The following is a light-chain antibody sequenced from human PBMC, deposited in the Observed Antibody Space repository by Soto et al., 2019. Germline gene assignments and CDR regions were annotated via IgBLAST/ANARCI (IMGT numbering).Light chain of an antibody. CDR2: EVS. Sequence: DVVMTQSPLSLPVTLGQPASISCRSSQSLVCTDGNTYLTWLQQRPGQSPRRLIYEVSKRHSGVPDRFSGSGSATDFTLKISRVEAEDVGVYYCMQGTHWPLTFGGGTKVEIK. J-gene: IGKJ4*01. CDR1: QSLVCTDGNTY. V-gene: IGKV2-30*01. CDR3: MQGTHWPLT.